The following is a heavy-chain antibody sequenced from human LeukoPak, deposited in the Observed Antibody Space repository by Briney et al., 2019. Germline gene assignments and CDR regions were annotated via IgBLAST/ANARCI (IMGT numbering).Heavy chain of an antibody. Sequence: GGSLRLSCAASGFTFTSYAMSWVRQAPGKGLEWVSAISGSGGSTYYADSVKGRFTISRDNSKNTLYLQMNSLRVEDTAVYYCAKDLTPGNYYDSSGCCEYWGQGTLVTVSS. CDR3: AKDLTPGNYYDSSGCCEY. V-gene: IGHV3-23*01. J-gene: IGHJ4*02. D-gene: IGHD3-22*01. CDR1: GFTFTSYA. CDR2: ISGSGGST.